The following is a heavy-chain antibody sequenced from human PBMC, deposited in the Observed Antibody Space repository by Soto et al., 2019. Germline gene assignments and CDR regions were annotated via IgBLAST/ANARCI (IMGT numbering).Heavy chain of an antibody. D-gene: IGHD3-16*02. CDR1: GVTFSSYA. J-gene: IGHJ3*02. CDR2: ISGSGGST. CDR3: AKTQMITFGGVIVFPPCGAFDI. Sequence: GGSLRLSRAASGVTFSSYAMSWVRQAPGKGLEWVSAISGSGGSTYYADSVKGRFTISRDNSKNTLYLQMNSLRAADTAVYYCAKTQMITFGGVIVFPPCGAFDICGQGTMVTVS. V-gene: IGHV3-23*01.